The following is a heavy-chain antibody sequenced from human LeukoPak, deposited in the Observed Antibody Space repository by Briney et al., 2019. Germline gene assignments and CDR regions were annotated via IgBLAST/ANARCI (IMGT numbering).Heavy chain of an antibody. J-gene: IGHJ4*02. CDR1: GGSFSGYY. V-gene: IGHV4-34*01. CDR3: ARGLIDRDPVYYSDY. Sequence: PSETLSLTCAVYGGSFSGYYWSWIRQPPGKGLEWIGEINHSGSTNYNPSLKSRVTISVDTSKNQFSLKLSSVTAADTAVYYCARGLIDRDPVYYSDYWGQGTLVTVSS. CDR2: INHSGST. D-gene: IGHD3-22*01.